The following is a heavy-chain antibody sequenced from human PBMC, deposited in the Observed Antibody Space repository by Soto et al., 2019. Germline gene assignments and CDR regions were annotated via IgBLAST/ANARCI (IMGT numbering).Heavy chain of an antibody. CDR2: ISSTSTYI. D-gene: IGHD1-26*01. J-gene: IGHJ3*01. Sequence: GGSLRLSCAASGFTFSSYSMNWVRQAPGRGLEWVSSISSTSTYIYYTDSVKGRFTISRDNAKNSLYLQLNSLRAEDAAVYYCARDREGVGAGLFWGQGTMVTVSS. CDR1: GFTFSSYS. CDR3: ARDREGVGAGLF. V-gene: IGHV3-21*01.